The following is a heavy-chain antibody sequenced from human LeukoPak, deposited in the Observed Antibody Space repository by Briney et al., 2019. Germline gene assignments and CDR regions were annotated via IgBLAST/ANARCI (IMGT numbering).Heavy chain of an antibody. V-gene: IGHV4-59*01. CDR3: ARTYYDFWSGYPSNWFDT. Sequence: SETLSLTCTVSGGSISSYYWSWIRQPPGQGLEWMGYVYYSGTTNYTPHLKSRVTIAVATSKHHFSLQRTSMTAAAAAVYYCARTYYDFWSGYPSNWFDTWGQGTLVTVSS. CDR1: GGSISSYY. D-gene: IGHD3-3*01. J-gene: IGHJ5*02. CDR2: VYYSGTT.